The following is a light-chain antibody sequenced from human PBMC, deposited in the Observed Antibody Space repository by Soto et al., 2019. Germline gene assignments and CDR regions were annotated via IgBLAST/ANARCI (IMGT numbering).Light chain of an antibody. V-gene: IGKV1-39*01. CDR3: QQTYSTSRT. J-gene: IGKJ1*01. CDR1: QSVSTS. CDR2: DVS. Sequence: DIQVTQSPSSLSASVGDRVIITCRTSQSVSTSFNWYQHKPGKAPELLIYDVSTLQSGVPSRFSGSGSGTLFTLTIASLQPEDFGTYYCQQTYSTSRTFGQGTKVEIK.